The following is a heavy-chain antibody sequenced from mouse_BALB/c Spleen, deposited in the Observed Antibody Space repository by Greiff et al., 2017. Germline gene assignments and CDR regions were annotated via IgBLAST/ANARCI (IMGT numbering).Heavy chain of an antibody. CDR2: INPSNGGT. J-gene: IGHJ2*01. D-gene: IGHD2-4*01. V-gene: IGHV1S81*02. CDR3: TRSGYDYDEVHY. Sequence: QVQLQQSGAELVKPGASVKLSCKASGYTFTSYYMYWVKQRPGQGLEWIGEINPSNGGTNFNEKFKSKATLTVDKSSSTAYMQLSSLTSEDSAVYYGTRSGYDYDEVHYWGQGTTLTVSS. CDR1: GYTFTSYY.